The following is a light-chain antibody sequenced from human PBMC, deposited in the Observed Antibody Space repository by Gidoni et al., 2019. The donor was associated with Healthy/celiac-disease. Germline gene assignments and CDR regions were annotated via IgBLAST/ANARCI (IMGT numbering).Light chain of an antibody. Sequence: SHVLPQPPSVSVASGKTARITCGGNNIGSKSVHWYQQKPGQAPVLVIYYDSDRPSGIPERFSGSNSGNTATLTISRVEAGDEADYYCQVWDSSSDQEVFGGGTKLTVL. CDR2: YDS. V-gene: IGLV3-21*04. J-gene: IGLJ3*02. CDR1: NIGSKS. CDR3: QVWDSSSDQEV.